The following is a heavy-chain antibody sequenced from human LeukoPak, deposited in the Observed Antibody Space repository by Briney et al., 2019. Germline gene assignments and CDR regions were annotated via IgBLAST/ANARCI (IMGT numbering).Heavy chain of an antibody. CDR1: GFTFSKAW. CDR3: TTFWDYGDYGGDY. D-gene: IGHD4-17*01. J-gene: IGHJ4*02. CDR2: IQTKSDGGTT. Sequence: GGSLRLSCAASGFTFSKAWMTWVRQAPGKGLEWVGRIQTKSDGGTTDYAAPVKGRFTISRDDLKNTLYLHMSSLRTEDTAMYCCTTFWDYGDYGGDYWGQGTLVTVSS. V-gene: IGHV3-15*01.